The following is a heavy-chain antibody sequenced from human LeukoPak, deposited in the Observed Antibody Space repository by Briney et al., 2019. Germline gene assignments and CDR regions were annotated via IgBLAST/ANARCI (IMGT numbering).Heavy chain of an antibody. D-gene: IGHD2-2*01. CDR1: GGTFSSYA. J-gene: IGHJ5*02. CDR2: IIPIFGTA. V-gene: IGHV1-69*13. Sequence: SVKVSCKASGGTFSSYAISWVRQAPGQGLEWMGGIIPIFGTANYAQKFQGRVTITADESTSTAYMELSSLRSEDTAVYYCARGYCSSTSCFRGWFDPWGQGTLVTVSS. CDR3: ARGYCSSTSCFRGWFDP.